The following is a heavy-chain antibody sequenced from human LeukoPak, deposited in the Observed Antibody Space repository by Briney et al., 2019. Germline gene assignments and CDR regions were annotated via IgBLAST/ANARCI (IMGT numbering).Heavy chain of an antibody. CDR3: AGEEGIAAAAAIYYYGMDV. CDR2: INPNSGGT. Sequence: ASVKVSCKASGYTFTGYYMHWVRQAPGQGLEWMGWINPNSGGTNYAQKFQGRVTMTRDTSISTAYMELSRLRPDDTAVYYCAGEEGIAAAAAIYYYGMDVWGQGTTVTVSS. J-gene: IGHJ6*02. D-gene: IGHD6-13*01. CDR1: GYTFTGYY. V-gene: IGHV1-2*02.